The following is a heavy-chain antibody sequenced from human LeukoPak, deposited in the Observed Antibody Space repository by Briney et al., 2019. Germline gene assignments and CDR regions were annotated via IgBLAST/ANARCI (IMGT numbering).Heavy chain of an antibody. J-gene: IGHJ6*02. D-gene: IGHD2-15*01. CDR1: GFTFSIYA. V-gene: IGHV3-23*01. CDR2: ISGNSRNT. Sequence: GGSLRLSCAASGFTFSIYAMTWVRQAPGEGLEWVSAISGNSRNTHYIDSVKGRFTIFRDNSKTTLYLQMNSLRDDDTAVYYCARYCSGGSCFLNYYGMDVWGQVTTVTVSS. CDR3: ARYCSGGSCFLNYYGMDV.